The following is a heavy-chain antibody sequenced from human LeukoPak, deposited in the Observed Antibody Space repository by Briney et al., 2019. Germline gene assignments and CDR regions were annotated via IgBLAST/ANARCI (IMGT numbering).Heavy chain of an antibody. CDR3: ARDPPLLVGATTFHHMDV. CDR2: INPSGGST. J-gene: IGHJ6*02. CDR1: GYTFTSYY. Sequence: VASVKVSCKASGYTFTSYYMHWVRQAPGQGLEWMGIINPSGGSTGYAQKFQGRVTMTRDTSTSTAYMELRSLRSDDTAVYYCARDPPLLVGATTFHHMDVWGQGTTVTVSS. V-gene: IGHV1-46*01. D-gene: IGHD1-26*01.